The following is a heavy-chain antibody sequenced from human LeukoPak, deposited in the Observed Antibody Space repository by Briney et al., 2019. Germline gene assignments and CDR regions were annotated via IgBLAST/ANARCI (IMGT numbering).Heavy chain of an antibody. J-gene: IGHJ4*02. V-gene: IGHV3-7*01. D-gene: IGHD2-2*01. CDR3: ARAPTVLVGYCSSSSCQADY. Sequence: GGSLRLSCAASGFTFSSHWMTWVRQAPEKGLEWVANIKQDGSEKYYVDSVKGRFTISRDNAENSLYLQMNSLRVEDTAVYYCARAPTVLVGYCSSSSCQADYWGQGTLVTVSS. CDR2: IKQDGSEK. CDR1: GFTFSSHW.